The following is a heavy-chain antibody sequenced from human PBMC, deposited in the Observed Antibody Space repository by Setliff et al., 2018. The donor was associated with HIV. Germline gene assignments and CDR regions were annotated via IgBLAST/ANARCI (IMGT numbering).Heavy chain of an antibody. CDR3: AREPGYSYGYGDDAFDI. J-gene: IGHJ3*02. V-gene: IGHV4-38-2*02. CDR1: GYSISSGYY. D-gene: IGHD5-18*01. Sequence: PSETLSLTCAVSGYSISSGYYWGWIRQPPGKGLEWIGSIYHSGSTYYNPSLKSRVTISVDTSKNQFSLKLSSVTAADTAVYYCAREPGYSYGYGDDAFDIWGQGTMVTVSS. CDR2: IYHSGST.